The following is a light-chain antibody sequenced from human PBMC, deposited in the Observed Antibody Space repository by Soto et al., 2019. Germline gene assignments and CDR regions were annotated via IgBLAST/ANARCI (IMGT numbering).Light chain of an antibody. J-gene: IGKJ5*01. CDR3: QQYGSSKVT. Sequence: EIVLTQSPATLSLSPGERATLSCRASQSVSSYLAWYQQKPGQAPRLLIHDASSRATGISDRFTGSGSGTDFTLTISRLEPEDFAVYYCQQYGSSKVTFGQGTRLEIK. V-gene: IGKV3-20*01. CDR2: DAS. CDR1: QSVSSY.